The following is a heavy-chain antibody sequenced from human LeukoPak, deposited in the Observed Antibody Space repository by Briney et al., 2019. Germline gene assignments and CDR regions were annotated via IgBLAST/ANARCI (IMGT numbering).Heavy chain of an antibody. V-gene: IGHV3-30*03. Sequence: GGSLRLSCAASGFTFSNAWMSWVRQAPGKGLEWVAVISYDGSNKYYADSVKGRFTISRDNSKNTLYLQMNSLRAEDTAVYYCARVYQWLVFRGDAFDIWGQGTMVTVSS. D-gene: IGHD6-19*01. CDR3: ARVYQWLVFRGDAFDI. J-gene: IGHJ3*02. CDR2: ISYDGSNK. CDR1: GFTFSNAW.